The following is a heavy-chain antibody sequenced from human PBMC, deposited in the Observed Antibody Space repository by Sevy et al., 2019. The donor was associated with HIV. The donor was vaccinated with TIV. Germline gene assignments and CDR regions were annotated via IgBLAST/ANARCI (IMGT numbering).Heavy chain of an antibody. J-gene: IGHJ6*02. V-gene: IGHV3-23*01. D-gene: IGHD2-2*01. CDR2: ISRSGSST. CDR1: GFTFSNYA. Sequence: GGSLRLSCAASGFTFSNYAMSWVRQAPGKGLERVSSISRSGSSTDYADSVKGRFTISRDNSMNTLYLQMNSLRAEDTAVYYCAKVDVVVPVADYGLDVWCQGTTVTVSS. CDR3: AKVDVVVPVADYGLDV.